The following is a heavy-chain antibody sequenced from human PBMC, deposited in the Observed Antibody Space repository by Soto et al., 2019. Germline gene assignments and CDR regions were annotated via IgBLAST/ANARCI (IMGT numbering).Heavy chain of an antibody. CDR3: ARDSYDFWSGYYGFDY. D-gene: IGHD3-3*01. V-gene: IGHV1-18*01. CDR1: GYTFTNYG. CDR2: ISAYNGNT. Sequence: ASVTVSCKASGYTFTNYGITWVRQAPGQGLEWMGWISAYNGNTNYAQKLQGRVTMATDTSTSTAYMELRSLRSDDTAVYYCARDSYDFWSGYYGFDYWGQGALVTVSS. J-gene: IGHJ4*02.